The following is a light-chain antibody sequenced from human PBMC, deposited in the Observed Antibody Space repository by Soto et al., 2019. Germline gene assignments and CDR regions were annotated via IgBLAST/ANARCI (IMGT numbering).Light chain of an antibody. V-gene: IGKV3-20*01. J-gene: IGKJ2*01. CDR3: QQYGSSPLYT. Sequence: EIVLTQSPGTLSLSPGERVTLSCRASQSVSRSYLAWYQQKLGQAPRLLIYGASSSATGIPDRSSGSGSGTDFTLTISRLEPEDFAVYYCQQYGSSPLYTFGQGTKLEIK. CDR2: GAS. CDR1: QSVSRSY.